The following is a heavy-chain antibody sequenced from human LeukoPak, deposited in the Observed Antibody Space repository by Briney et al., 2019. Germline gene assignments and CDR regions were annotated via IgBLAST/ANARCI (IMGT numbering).Heavy chain of an antibody. CDR1: GFTFSSYA. J-gene: IGHJ6*02. V-gene: IGHV3-23*01. CDR3: AKDKKYYDSSGSPYYYYGMDV. CDR2: ISGSGGST. D-gene: IGHD3-22*01. Sequence: GGSLRLSCAASGFTFSSYAMSWVRQAPGKGLEWVSVISGSGGSTYYADSVKGRFTISRDKSKNMLYLQMDSLRAEDTAVYYCAKDKKYYDSSGSPYYYYGMDVWGQGTTVTVSS.